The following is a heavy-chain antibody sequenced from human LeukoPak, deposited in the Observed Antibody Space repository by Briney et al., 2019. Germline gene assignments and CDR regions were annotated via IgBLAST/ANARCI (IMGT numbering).Heavy chain of an antibody. CDR3: ARNPPRIAAAGSKYNWFDP. V-gene: IGHV4-34*01. Sequence: SETLSLTCAVYGGSFSGYYWSWIRQPPGKGLEWIGEINHSGSTNYNPSLKSRVTISVDTSKNQFSLKLSSVTAADTAVYYCARNPPRIAAAGSKYNWFDPWGQGTLVTVSS. CDR1: GGSFSGYY. D-gene: IGHD6-13*01. J-gene: IGHJ5*02. CDR2: INHSGST.